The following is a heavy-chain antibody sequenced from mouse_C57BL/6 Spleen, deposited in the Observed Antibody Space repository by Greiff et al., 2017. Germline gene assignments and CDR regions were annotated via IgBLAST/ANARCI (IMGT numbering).Heavy chain of an antibody. V-gene: IGHV1-9*01. CDR3: ARHYYGSAGFAY. J-gene: IGHJ3*01. D-gene: IGHD1-1*01. CDR1: GYTFPGYW. Sequence: VQLQPSGAELMKPGASVKLSCKATGYTFPGYWIAWVKQRPGHGLEWIGEILPGSGSTNYNEKCKGKATFTADTSSNTAYMQLSSLTTEDSAIYDCARHYYGSAGFAYWGQGTLVTVSA. CDR2: ILPGSGST.